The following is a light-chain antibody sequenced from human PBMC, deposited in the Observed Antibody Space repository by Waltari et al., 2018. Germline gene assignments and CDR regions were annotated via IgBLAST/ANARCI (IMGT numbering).Light chain of an antibody. J-gene: IGLJ3*02. CDR2: LNSDGSH. CDR3: QTWGTGPWV. CDR1: SGHSSYA. V-gene: IGLV4-69*01. Sequence: LVLTQSPSASASLGASVKLTCTLSSGHSSYAIAWHQQQPEKGPRYLMKLNSDGSHSKGDGIPDRFSGSSSGAERYPTISSLQSEDEADYYCQTWGTGPWVFGGGTKLTVL.